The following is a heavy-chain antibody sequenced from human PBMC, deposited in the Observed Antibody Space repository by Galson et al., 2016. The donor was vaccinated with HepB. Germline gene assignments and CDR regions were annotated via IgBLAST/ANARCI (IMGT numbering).Heavy chain of an antibody. CDR2: IRSRADGGTT. Sequence: SLRLSCAASGFTFTNTWMNWVRQAPGKGLEWVGRIRSRADGGTTDYAAPVQGRFTVSSDDSKKTLYLQMNSLTTDDTAVYFCTTAHGGDYYYAMDVWGQGTTVTVSS. D-gene: IGHD3-16*01. J-gene: IGHJ6*02. CDR3: TTAHGGDYYYAMDV. CDR1: GFTFTNTW. V-gene: IGHV3-15*07.